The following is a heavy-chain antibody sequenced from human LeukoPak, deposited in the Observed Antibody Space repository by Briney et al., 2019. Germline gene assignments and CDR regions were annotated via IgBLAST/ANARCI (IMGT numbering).Heavy chain of an antibody. Sequence: GASLKVSCKASGYTFTSYYMHWVRQPPGQGLEWMGIINPSGGSTSYAQKFQGRVTMAGDTSTSTVYMELSSLRSEDAAVYCCARDSGGAPATPTRIFDYWGQGTLVTVSS. CDR1: GYTFTSYY. CDR2: INPSGGST. J-gene: IGHJ4*02. CDR3: ARDSGGAPATPTRIFDY. D-gene: IGHD2-15*01. V-gene: IGHV1-46*01.